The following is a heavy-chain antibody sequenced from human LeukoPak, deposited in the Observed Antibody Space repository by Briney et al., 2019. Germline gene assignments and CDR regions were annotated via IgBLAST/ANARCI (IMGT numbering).Heavy chain of an antibody. CDR2: ISAYNGNT. CDR3: ARDTGLRYFDWLLRDWYFDL. J-gene: IGHJ2*01. D-gene: IGHD3-9*01. CDR1: GYTFTSYG. Sequence: ASVKVSCKASGYTFTSYGISWVRQAPGQGLEWMGWISAYNGNTNYAQKLQGRVTTTTDTSTSTAYMELRSLRSDDTAVYYCARDTGLRYFDWLLRDWYFDLWGRGTLVTVSS. V-gene: IGHV1-18*04.